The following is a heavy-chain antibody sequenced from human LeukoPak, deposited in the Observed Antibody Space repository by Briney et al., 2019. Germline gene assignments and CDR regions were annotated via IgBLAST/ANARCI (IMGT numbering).Heavy chain of an antibody. CDR1: GGSISSYY. CDR3: AKDSSGYYYFDY. Sequence: SETLSLTCTVSGGSISSYYWSWIRQPAGKGLEWIGRIYISGSGSTNYNPSLKSRVTMSVDTSKNQFSLKLSSVTAADTAVYYCAKDSSGYYYFDYWGQGTLVTVSS. D-gene: IGHD3-22*01. V-gene: IGHV4-4*07. CDR2: IYISGSGST. J-gene: IGHJ4*02.